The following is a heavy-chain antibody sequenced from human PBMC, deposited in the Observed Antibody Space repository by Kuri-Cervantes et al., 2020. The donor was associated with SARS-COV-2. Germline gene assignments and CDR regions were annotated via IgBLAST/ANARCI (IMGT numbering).Heavy chain of an antibody. CDR1: GYNYVDYW. CDR3: ARGRIQGDIFDM. CDR2: IFPADSDT. Sequence: GGSLRLSCNASGYNYVDYWVGWVRQMPGKGLEWMGIIFPADSDTRYSPPFQGQVTISADKSINTAYLQWRSLKASDTTKYYCARGRIQGDIFDMWGQGTMVTVSS. J-gene: IGHJ3*02. V-gene: IGHV5-51*01. D-gene: IGHD2-15*01.